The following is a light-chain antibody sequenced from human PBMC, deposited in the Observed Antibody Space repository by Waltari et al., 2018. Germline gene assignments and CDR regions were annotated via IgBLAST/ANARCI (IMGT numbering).Light chain of an antibody. J-gene: IGLJ3*02. V-gene: IGLV1-44*01. Sequence: QSVLTQPPLASGTPGQRVTISCSGNSSNIGINTVTWYQQLPGTAPKLLISATYPPPSGAPDRFSASKSDTSASLAISGLQSEDEADYFCATWDDSLNGRVFGGGTKLAVL. CDR2: ATY. CDR1: SSNIGINT. CDR3: ATWDDSLNGRV.